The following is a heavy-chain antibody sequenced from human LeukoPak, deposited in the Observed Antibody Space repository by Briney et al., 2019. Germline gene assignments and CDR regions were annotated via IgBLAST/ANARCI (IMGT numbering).Heavy chain of an antibody. CDR3: ASHTMVRQYNWFDP. V-gene: IGHV4-39*01. Sequence: PSETLSLTCAVYGGSFSGYYWGWIRQPPGKGLEWIGSIYYSGSTYYNPSLKSRVTISVDTSKNQFSLKLSSVTAADTAVYYCASHTMVRQYNWFDPWGQGTLVTVSP. CDR2: IYYSGST. J-gene: IGHJ5*02. D-gene: IGHD3-10*01. CDR1: GGSFSGYY.